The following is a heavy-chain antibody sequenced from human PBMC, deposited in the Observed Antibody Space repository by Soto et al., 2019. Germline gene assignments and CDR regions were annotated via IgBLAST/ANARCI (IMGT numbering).Heavy chain of an antibody. V-gene: IGHV4-34*01. J-gene: IGHJ5*02. D-gene: IGHD3-16*01. Sequence: PSETLSLTCAVYGGSFSGYYWSWIRQPPGKGLEWIAEINHSGSTNYNPSLKSRVTISVDTSKNQFSLKLSSVTAADTAVYYCARLGAQEIDPWGQGTLVTVSS. CDR2: INHSGST. CDR3: ARLGAQEIDP. CDR1: GGSFSGYY.